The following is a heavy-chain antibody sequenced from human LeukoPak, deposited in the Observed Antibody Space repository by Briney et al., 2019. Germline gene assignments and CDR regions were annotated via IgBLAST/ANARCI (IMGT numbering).Heavy chain of an antibody. V-gene: IGHV4-59*02. D-gene: IGHD6-13*01. CDR1: GASVSNYD. Sequence: SETLSLTCTVSGASVSNYDWSWIRQPPGKGLEWIGYVYYSGRTNYNPSLESRVTISVDTSKNQFSLKLTSVTAADTAVYYCARDGIVAAAGHSYYYYMDVWGKGTTVTVSS. CDR3: ARDGIVAAAGHSYYYYMDV. J-gene: IGHJ6*03. CDR2: VYYSGRT.